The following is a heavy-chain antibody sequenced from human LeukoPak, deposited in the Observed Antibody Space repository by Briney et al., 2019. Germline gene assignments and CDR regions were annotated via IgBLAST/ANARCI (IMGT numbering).Heavy chain of an antibody. CDR1: GYTFTGYY. CDR3: ARDWGRSGQTPSFDL. V-gene: IGHV1-2*02. Sequence: ASVKVSCKASGYTFTGYYIHWVRQAPGQGLAWMGWINPNSGGTNYAQKFQGRVTMARDTSITTPYMELSRLRSDDTAMYYCARDWGRSGQTPSFDLWGQGSLVTVSS. J-gene: IGHJ4*02. CDR2: INPNSGGT. D-gene: IGHD3-16*01.